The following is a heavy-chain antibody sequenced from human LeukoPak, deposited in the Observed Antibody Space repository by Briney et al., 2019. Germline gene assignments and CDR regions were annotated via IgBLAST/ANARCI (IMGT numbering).Heavy chain of an antibody. Sequence: PGGSLRLSCAASGFTFSSYWIHWVRQAPGKGLVWVSRINSDGSSTTYADSVKGRFTISRDNSKNTLYLQMNSLRAEDTAVYYCAKGAYSGYDPLNPFDYWGQGTLVTVSS. CDR3: AKGAYSGYDPLNPFDY. V-gene: IGHV3-74*01. CDR2: INSDGSST. CDR1: GFTFSSYW. D-gene: IGHD5-12*01. J-gene: IGHJ4*02.